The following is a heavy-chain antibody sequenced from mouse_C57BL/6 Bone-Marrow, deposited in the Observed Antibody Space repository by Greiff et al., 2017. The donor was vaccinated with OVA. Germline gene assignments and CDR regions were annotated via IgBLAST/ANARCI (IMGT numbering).Heavy chain of an antibody. Sequence: QVQLKQPGAELVRPGSSVKLSCKASGYTFTSYWMHWVKQRPIQGLEWIGNIDPSDSETHYNQKFKDKATLTVDKSSSTAYMQLSSLTSEDSAVYYCARAYYSNSYYVDYWGQGTTLTVSS. V-gene: IGHV1-52*01. J-gene: IGHJ2*01. CDR1: GYTFTSYW. CDR3: ARAYYSNSYYVDY. CDR2: IDPSDSET. D-gene: IGHD2-5*01.